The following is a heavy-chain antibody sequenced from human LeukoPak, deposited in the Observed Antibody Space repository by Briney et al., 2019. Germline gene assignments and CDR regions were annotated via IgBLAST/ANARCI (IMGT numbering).Heavy chain of an antibody. CDR3: ARIAMFYYESSGYYSDY. D-gene: IGHD3-22*01. J-gene: IGHJ4*02. Sequence: PSETLSLTCAVPGYSISSGYYWGWIRQSPGKGLEWIGSIYHRGTTYYNPSLKGRVTISVDTSKNQFSLKLSSVTAADTAVYYCARIAMFYYESSGYYSDYWGQGTLVTVSS. V-gene: IGHV4-38-2*01. CDR2: IYHRGTT. CDR1: GYSISSGYY.